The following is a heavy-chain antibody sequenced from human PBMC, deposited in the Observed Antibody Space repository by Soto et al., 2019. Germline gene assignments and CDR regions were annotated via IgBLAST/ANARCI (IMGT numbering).Heavy chain of an antibody. D-gene: IGHD3-16*01. CDR2: INAGNGNT. Sequence: ASVKVSCKAFGYTFTSYAIHWVRQAPGQRLEWMGWINAGNGNTKYAQKLQGRVTMTTDTSTSTAYMELRSLRSDDTAVYYCARDGHYDYVWGVNFDYWGQGTLVTVSS. CDR3: ARDGHYDYVWGVNFDY. V-gene: IGHV1-3*01. CDR1: GYTFTSYA. J-gene: IGHJ4*02.